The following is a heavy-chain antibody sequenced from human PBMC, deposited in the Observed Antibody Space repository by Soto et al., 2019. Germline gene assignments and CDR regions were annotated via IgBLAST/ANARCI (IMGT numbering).Heavy chain of an antibody. V-gene: IGHV4-30-2*01. CDR2: IYHSGST. Sequence: QLQLQESGSGLVRPSQTLSLTCAVSGGSISSGGYSWNWIRQPPGKGLEWIGYIYHSGSTLYNPSLKSRVTIAVDKSKNQFSLKLTSVTAADTAVYYWARDQRGGNWFDPWGQGTLVTVSS. J-gene: IGHJ5*02. CDR3: ARDQRGGNWFDP. CDR1: GGSISSGGYS. D-gene: IGHD3-10*01.